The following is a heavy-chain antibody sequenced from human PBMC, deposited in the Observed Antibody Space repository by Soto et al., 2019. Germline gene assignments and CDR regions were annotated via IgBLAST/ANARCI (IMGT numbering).Heavy chain of an antibody. D-gene: IGHD1-26*01. CDR3: ARSPGGYYID. V-gene: IGHV3-74*01. CDR1: GFSFSTYW. J-gene: IGHJ3*01. Sequence: EVQLLESGGGLVQPGGSLRLSCADSGFSFSTYWMHWVRQGPGKGLVWVSRISPDGSSTNYPDSVRGRFTISRDNAKITLYLQMNSLRAEDTAVYYCARSPGGYYIDWGQGTMVTVSS. CDR2: ISPDGSST.